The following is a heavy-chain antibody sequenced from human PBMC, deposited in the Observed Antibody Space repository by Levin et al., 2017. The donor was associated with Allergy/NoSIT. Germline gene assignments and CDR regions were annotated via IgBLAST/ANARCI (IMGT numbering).Heavy chain of an antibody. CDR2: INSNSAYI. CDR1: GVTRNNYT. D-gene: IGHD6-25*01. Sequence: GGSLRLSCAVSGVTRNNYTLTWVRQPPGKGLEWVSSINSNSAYIHYGDSVQGRFTISRDNSKKLLFLQMNSLRDEDTATYYCASRLTAAGGLDVWGHGTTVTVSS. V-gene: IGHV3-21*04. CDR3: ASRLTAAGGLDV. J-gene: IGHJ6*02.